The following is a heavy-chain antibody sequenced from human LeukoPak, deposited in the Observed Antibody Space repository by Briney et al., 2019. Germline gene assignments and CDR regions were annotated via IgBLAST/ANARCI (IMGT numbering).Heavy chain of an antibody. CDR3: ARETVLDESSYGMDV. CDR2: IIPILGIA. V-gene: IGHV1-69*04. J-gene: IGHJ6*02. CDR1: GGTFSSYA. D-gene: IGHD4-17*01. Sequence: SVKVSCKASGGTFSSYAISWVRQAPGQGLEWMGRIIPILGIANYAQKFQSRVTMTRNTSISTAYMELSSLRSEDTAVYYCARETVLDESSYGMDVWGQGTTVTVSS.